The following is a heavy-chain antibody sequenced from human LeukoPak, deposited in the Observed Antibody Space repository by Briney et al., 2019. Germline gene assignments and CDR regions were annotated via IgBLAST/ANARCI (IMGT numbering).Heavy chain of an antibody. V-gene: IGHV3-30*02. CDR1: GFTFSSYG. J-gene: IGHJ4*02. CDR2: IRYDGSNK. Sequence: GGSLRLSCAASGFTFSSYGMHWVRQAPGKGLEWVAFIRYDGSNKYYADSVKGRFTISRDNSKNTLYLQMNSLRAEDTAVYYCAKPLLSNLLSSPDYWGQGTLVTVSS. D-gene: IGHD4-11*01. CDR3: AKPLLSNLLSSPDY.